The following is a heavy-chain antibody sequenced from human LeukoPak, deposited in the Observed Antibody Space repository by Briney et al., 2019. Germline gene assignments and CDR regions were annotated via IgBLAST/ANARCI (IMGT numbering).Heavy chain of an antibody. CDR1: GFTFDDYA. Sequence: GGSLRLSCAASGFTFDDYAMHWVRQAPGKGLEWVSAISGSGGSTYYADSVKGRFTISRDNSKNTLYLQMNSLRAEDTAVYYCAKDRKVVRVRAVADDAFDIWGQGTMVTVSS. V-gene: IGHV3-23*01. D-gene: IGHD6-19*01. J-gene: IGHJ3*02. CDR3: AKDRKVVRVRAVADDAFDI. CDR2: ISGSGGST.